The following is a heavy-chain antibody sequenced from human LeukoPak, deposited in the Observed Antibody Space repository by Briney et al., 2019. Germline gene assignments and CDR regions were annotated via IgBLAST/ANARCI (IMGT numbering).Heavy chain of an antibody. D-gene: IGHD6-19*01. CDR2: ISGSGGNT. CDR3: AKDGVAVGGTGGDY. Sequence: PGGSLRLSCAASGFTFSNYAMSWVRQAPGKGLEWVSTISGSGGNTYYADSVKGRFTFSRDNSKNTLYLQMNSLRAGDTAVYYCAKDGVAVGGTGGDYWGQGTLVTVSS. V-gene: IGHV3-23*01. J-gene: IGHJ4*02. CDR1: GFTFSNYA.